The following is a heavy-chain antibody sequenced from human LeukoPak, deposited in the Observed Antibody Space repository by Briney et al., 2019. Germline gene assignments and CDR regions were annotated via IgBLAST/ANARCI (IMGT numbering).Heavy chain of an antibody. CDR1: GESFSDYY. CDR2: INHSGST. V-gene: IGHV4-34*01. CDR3: AVDSSSGQAFDI. J-gene: IGHJ3*02. Sequence: PSETLSLTCAVYGESFSDYYWSWIRQPPGKGLEWIGEINHSGSTYYNPSLKSRVTISVDTSKNQFSLRLSSVTAADTAVYYCAVDSSSGQAFDIWGQGTMVTVSS. D-gene: IGHD6-13*01.